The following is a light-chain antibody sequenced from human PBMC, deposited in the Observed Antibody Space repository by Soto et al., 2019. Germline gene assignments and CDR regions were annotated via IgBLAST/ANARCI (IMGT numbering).Light chain of an antibody. Sequence: QSALTQPASVSGSPGQSITISCTGTVSDVGGYKYVSWYQQHPGKAPKLIIYEVMNRPSGVSDRFSGSKSGNTASLTISGLEAEDEADYYCSSYTSADTWVFGGGTKVTVL. CDR2: EVM. V-gene: IGLV2-14*01. CDR1: VSDVGGYKY. J-gene: IGLJ3*02. CDR3: SSYTSADTWV.